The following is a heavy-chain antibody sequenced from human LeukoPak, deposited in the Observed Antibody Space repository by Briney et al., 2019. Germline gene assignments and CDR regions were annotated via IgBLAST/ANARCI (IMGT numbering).Heavy chain of an antibody. J-gene: IGHJ4*02. V-gene: IGHV3-7*03. D-gene: IGHD6-19*01. Sequence: PGGSLRLSCAASGFTFSSYWMSWVRQAPGKGLEWVANIKQDGSEKYYVDSVKGRFTISRDNAKNSLYLQMNSLRAEDTAVYYCAKDSSGWGNGKNDYWGQGTLVTVSS. CDR1: GFTFSSYW. CDR2: IKQDGSEK. CDR3: AKDSSGWGNGKNDY.